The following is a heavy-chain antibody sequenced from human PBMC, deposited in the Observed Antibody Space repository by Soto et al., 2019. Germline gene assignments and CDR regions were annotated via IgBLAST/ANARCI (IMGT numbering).Heavy chain of an antibody. CDR1: GGSISSGGYY. Sequence: QVQLQESGPGLVKPSQTLSLTCTVSGGSISSGGYYWSWIRQHPGKGLEWIGYIYYSGSTYYNLPLKSRVTISVVTSKNQFSLKLSSVTAADTAVYYCARVPTWSGYLFRYYYGMDVWGQGTTVTVSS. CDR3: ARVPTWSGYLFRYYYGMDV. V-gene: IGHV4-31*03. CDR2: IYYSGST. J-gene: IGHJ6*02. D-gene: IGHD3-3*01.